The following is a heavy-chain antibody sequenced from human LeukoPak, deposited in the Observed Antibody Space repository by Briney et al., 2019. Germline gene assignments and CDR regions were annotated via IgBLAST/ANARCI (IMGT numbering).Heavy chain of an antibody. J-gene: IGHJ3*01. CDR3: AKKWSGDYDSSGINDAFDL. CDR1: GFTFSNYN. Sequence: GGSLRLSCADSGFTFSNYNMNWVRQAPGKAMEWVSSITSSGTYTFYADSVKGRFTISRDNAKNSLYLQMDSLGPEDTAVYYCAKKWSGDYDSSGINDAFDLWGQGTMVTVSS. V-gene: IGHV3-21*01. D-gene: IGHD3-22*01. CDR2: ITSSGTYT.